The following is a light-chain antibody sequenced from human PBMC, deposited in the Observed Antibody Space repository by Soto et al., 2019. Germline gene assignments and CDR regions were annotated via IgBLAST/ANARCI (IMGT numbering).Light chain of an antibody. CDR1: QSISNY. CDR2: AAS. V-gene: IGKV1-39*01. J-gene: IGKJ3*01. CDR3: QHRYTTPFT. Sequence: DIQMTQSPSSLSASVGDRVTITCWASQSISNYLIWYQQKPGKAPKLLITAASSLQSGVPSRFSGSGSGTDFSLTISSLQPEDFATYYCQHRYTTPFTFGPGTKVDIK.